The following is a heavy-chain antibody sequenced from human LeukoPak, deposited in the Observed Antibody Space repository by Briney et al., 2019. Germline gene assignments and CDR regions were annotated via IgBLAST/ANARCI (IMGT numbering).Heavy chain of an antibody. V-gene: IGHV1-2*02. D-gene: IGHD3-22*01. J-gene: IGHJ4*02. CDR1: GYTFTGYY. CDR2: INPNSGGS. CDR3: ASGDSSGYYPFDY. Sequence: GASVKVSCKASGYTFTGYYMHWVRQAPGQGLEWMGWINPNSGGSNYAQKFQGRVTITRDTSISTAYMELSRLRSDDTAVYYCASGDSSGYYPFDYWGQGTLVTVSS.